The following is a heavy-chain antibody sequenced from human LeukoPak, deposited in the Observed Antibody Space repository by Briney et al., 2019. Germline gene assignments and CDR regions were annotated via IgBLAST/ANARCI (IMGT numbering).Heavy chain of an antibody. D-gene: IGHD5-18*01. CDR3: ARAGSYAFEY. CDR1: GYRFTTYW. J-gene: IGHJ4*02. Sequence: GGPLQIPCKGSGYRFTTYWIGWVRQMPGKGLEWMGIIYPGDSDIRYNPSFQGQVTISVDKSISTAYLQWSSLKASDTAMYYCARAGSYAFEYWGQGTLVTVSS. CDR2: IYPGDSDI. V-gene: IGHV5-51*01.